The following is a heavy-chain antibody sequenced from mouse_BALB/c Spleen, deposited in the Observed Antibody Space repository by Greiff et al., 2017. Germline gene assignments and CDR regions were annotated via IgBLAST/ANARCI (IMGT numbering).Heavy chain of an antibody. J-gene: IGHJ4*01. D-gene: IGHD2-3*01. Sequence: QVQLQQSGAELARPGASVKLSCKASGYTFTSYWMQWVKQRPGQGLEWIGAIYPGDGDTRYTQKFKGKATLTADKSSSTAYMQLSSLASEDSAVYYCARYPLFHAMDYWGQGTSVTVSS. CDR1: GYTFTSYW. V-gene: IGHV1-87*01. CDR3: ARYPLFHAMDY. CDR2: IYPGDGDT.